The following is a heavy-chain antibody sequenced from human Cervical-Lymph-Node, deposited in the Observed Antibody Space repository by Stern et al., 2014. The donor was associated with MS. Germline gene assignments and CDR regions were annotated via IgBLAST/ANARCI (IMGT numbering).Heavy chain of an antibody. J-gene: IGHJ4*02. CDR2: IFPGGSYI. CDR1: GYTFTSYW. V-gene: IGHV5-51*01. CDR3: ARQRYFDY. Sequence: VQLVESGPEVKRPGESLKISCQASGYTFTSYWIGWVRQMPGKGLEWIAIIFPGGSYIRYRPSFQGQAPISADKTSSTAYLQWNNLKASDTAIYYCARQRYFDYWGQGTLVTVSS.